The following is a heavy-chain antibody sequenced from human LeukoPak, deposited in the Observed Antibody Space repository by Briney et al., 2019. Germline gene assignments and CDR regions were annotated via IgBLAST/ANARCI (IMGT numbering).Heavy chain of an antibody. D-gene: IGHD4-17*01. CDR2: INWNSGSI. CDR3: ARDWKAGGDYALGTIGY. CDR1: GFTFDDYA. Sequence: GGSLRLSCAASGFTFDDYAMHWVRQAPGKGLEWVSGINWNSGSIGYADSVKGRFTISRDNAKNSLFLQMNSLRSEDMAVYYCARDWKAGGDYALGTIGYWGQGTLVTVSS. V-gene: IGHV3-9*03. J-gene: IGHJ4*02.